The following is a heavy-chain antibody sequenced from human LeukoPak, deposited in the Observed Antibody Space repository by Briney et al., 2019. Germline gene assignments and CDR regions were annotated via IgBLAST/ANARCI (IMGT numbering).Heavy chain of an antibody. Sequence: SETLSLTCTVSGGSINNYYWSWVRQPPGAGLEWLAYIYYTGSTNYNPSLKSRVTISVDTSKNQFSLKLSSVTAADTAVYYCARHPDSSSWYWFDPWGQGTLVTVSS. V-gene: IGHV4-59*08. CDR2: IYYTGST. J-gene: IGHJ5*02. D-gene: IGHD6-13*01. CDR1: GGSINNYY. CDR3: ARHPDSSSWYWFDP.